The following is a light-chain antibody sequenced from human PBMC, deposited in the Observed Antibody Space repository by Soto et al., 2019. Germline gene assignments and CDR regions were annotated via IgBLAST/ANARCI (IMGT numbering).Light chain of an antibody. CDR2: SNN. J-gene: IGLJ1*01. Sequence: QSALTQPPSASGTPGQRVTISCSGSSSNIGSNTVNWYQQLPGTAPKLLIYSNNQRPSGVPDRFSGSKSGTSASLAISGLQSEDEXDYYCAAWDDSLNGPYVFGTGTKVTVL. CDR1: SSNIGSNT. V-gene: IGLV1-44*01. CDR3: AAWDDSLNGPYV.